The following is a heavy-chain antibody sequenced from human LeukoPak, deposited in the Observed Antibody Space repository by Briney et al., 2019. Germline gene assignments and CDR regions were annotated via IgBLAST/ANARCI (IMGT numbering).Heavy chain of an antibody. CDR3: ARDLSEYSRGWYVCDY. J-gene: IGHJ4*01. CDR2: ISAYNGDT. CDR1: GYSFTSYG. V-gene: IGHV1-18*01. D-gene: IGHD6-19*01. Sequence: ASVKVSCKASGYSFTSYGISWVRQAPGQGLEWMGWISAYNGDTKYAQKVQGRVTMTTDTSTSTAYMELRNLGSDDTAVYYCARDLSEYSRGWYVCDYRGQGTLVAVSS.